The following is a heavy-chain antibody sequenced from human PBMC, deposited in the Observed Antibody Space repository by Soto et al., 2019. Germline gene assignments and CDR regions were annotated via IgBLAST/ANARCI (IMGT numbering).Heavy chain of an antibody. Sequence: PSETLSLTCTVSGGSISSSSYWGWIRQPPGKGLEWIGSIYSSGSTYYNPSLKSRVTISVDTSKNQFSLKLTSVTAADTAVYYCACIFSGGCSYGFYYYGMDVWGQGTTVTVSS. V-gene: IGHV4-39*01. CDR1: GGSISSSSY. CDR3: ACIFSGGCSYGFYYYGMDV. CDR2: IYSSGST. J-gene: IGHJ6*02. D-gene: IGHD5-18*01.